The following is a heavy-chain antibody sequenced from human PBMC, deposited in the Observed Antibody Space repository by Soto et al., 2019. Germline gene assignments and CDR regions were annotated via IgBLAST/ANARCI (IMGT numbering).Heavy chain of an antibody. J-gene: IGHJ4*02. CDR2: IYNDGTYA. V-gene: IGHV3-74*01. D-gene: IGHD1-1*01. CDR3: TGGPRAPPAGTSPH. Sequence: GWSLRLSCAGSGFTFNMYWMHWVRQVPGKGPVWVARIYNDGTYADYADSVKGRFTISRDNAKDTLYLQMNDLRAEDSALYHCTGGPRAPPAGTSPHWGQGTLVTVSS. CDR1: GFTFNMYW.